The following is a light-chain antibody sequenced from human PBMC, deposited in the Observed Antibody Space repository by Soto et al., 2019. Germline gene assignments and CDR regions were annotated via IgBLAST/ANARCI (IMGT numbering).Light chain of an antibody. CDR3: EQHSDPPPSYT. J-gene: IGKJ2*01. V-gene: IGKV3-20*01. Sequence: EIVLTQSPGTLSLSPGDTATLSCRASQSVRNNFLSWYQQKPGQAPRLLLSLASTRATGIPVRFSGSGSGTDFTLTISRLEPEDFAVYYCEQHSDPPPSYTFGQGTKLEIK. CDR2: LAS. CDR1: QSVRNNF.